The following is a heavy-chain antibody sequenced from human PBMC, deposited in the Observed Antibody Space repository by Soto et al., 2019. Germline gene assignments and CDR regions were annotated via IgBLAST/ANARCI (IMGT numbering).Heavy chain of an antibody. V-gene: IGHV5-51*01. Sequence: PXESLTSSCRGSGYSVTSYWIGLVRQMPGKGLEWMGIIYPGDSDTRYSPSFQGQVTISADKSISTAYLQWSSLKASETAMYYCARHWGPYYDILTGYPNYYYGMDVWGQGTTVTVSS. CDR3: ARHWGPYYDILTGYPNYYYGMDV. CDR1: GYSVTSYW. D-gene: IGHD3-9*01. CDR2: IYPGDSDT. J-gene: IGHJ6*02.